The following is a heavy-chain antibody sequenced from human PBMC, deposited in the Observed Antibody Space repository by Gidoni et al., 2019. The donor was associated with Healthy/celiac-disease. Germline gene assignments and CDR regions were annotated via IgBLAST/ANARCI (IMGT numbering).Heavy chain of an antibody. D-gene: IGHD6-13*01. CDR2: MNPNSGNT. V-gene: IGHV1-8*01. CDR1: GYTFTSYN. J-gene: IGHJ4*02. Sequence: VQLVQSGAEVKKPGASVKVSCKASGYTFTSYNTNWVRQATVQGLEWMGWMNPNSGNTGYAQKFQGRVTMTRNTSISTAYMELSSLRSEDTAVYYCARGVAAAGLYYFDYWGQGTLVTVSS. CDR3: ARGVAAAGLYYFDY.